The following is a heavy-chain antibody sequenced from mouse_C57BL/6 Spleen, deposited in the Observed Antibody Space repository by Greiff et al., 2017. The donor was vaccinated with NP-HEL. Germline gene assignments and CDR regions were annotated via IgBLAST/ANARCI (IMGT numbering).Heavy chain of an antibody. Sequence: EVQGVESGGDLVKPGGSLKLSCAASGFTFSSYGMSWVRQTPDKRLEWVATISSGGSYTYYPDSVKGRFTSSRDNAKNTLYLQMSSLKAEDTAMYYCARSSNYRGYFDVWGTGTTVTVSS. D-gene: IGHD1-1*02. CDR1: GFTFSSYG. V-gene: IGHV5-6*01. CDR2: ISSGGSYT. CDR3: ARSSNYRGYFDV. J-gene: IGHJ1*03.